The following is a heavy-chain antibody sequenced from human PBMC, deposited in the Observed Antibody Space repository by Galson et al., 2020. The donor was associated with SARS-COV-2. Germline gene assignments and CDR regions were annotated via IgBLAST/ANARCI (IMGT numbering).Heavy chain of an antibody. CDR2: IRNKLYGGTT. Sequence: VFIKDKYAISWFRQTPGKGLEYVGLIRNKLYGGTTEYAASVKGRFTISRDDSESIAYLQMNSLKTEDTAVYYGSRQWSNYTLDWGKGILVTVSS. D-gene: IGHD3-10*01. V-gene: IGHV3-49*03. CDR1: VFIKDKYA. CDR3: SRQWSNYTLD. J-gene: IGHJ4*02.